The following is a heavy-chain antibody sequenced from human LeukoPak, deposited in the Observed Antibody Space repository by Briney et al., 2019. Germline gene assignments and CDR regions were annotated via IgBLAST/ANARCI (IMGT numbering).Heavy chain of an antibody. CDR1: GFTFSSYV. J-gene: IGHJ4*02. Sequence: GGSLSLSCAASGFTFSSYVMHGVRQAPGKGLEWVAVISNDGSNKYYADSVKGRFTISRDNAKNSLYLQMNSLRAEDTALYYCARTRSSGWYRGFDYWGQGTLVTVSS. D-gene: IGHD6-19*01. CDR3: ARTRSSGWYRGFDY. CDR2: ISNDGSNK. V-gene: IGHV3-30*03.